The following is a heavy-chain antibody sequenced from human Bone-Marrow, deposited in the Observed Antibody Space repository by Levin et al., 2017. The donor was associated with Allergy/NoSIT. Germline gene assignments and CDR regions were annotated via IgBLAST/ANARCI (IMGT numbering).Heavy chain of an antibody. J-gene: IGHJ1*01. V-gene: IGHV1-18*01. CDR2: ISGFNGRT. Sequence: ASVKVSCKTSGYSFNIFGISWVRQAPGQGPEWMGWISGFNGRTHYAQKFHNTVTMTIDASAATAYLEIRSLRSGDTAIYYCVRDDEDTLTGVPPEHWGQGTPVTVSS. D-gene: IGHD3-9*01. CDR3: VRDDEDTLTGVPPEH. CDR1: GYSFNIFG.